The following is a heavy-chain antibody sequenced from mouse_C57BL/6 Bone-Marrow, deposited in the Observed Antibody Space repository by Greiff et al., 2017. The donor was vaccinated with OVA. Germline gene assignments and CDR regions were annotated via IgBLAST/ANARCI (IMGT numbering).Heavy chain of an antibody. D-gene: IGHD2-4*01. V-gene: IGHV1-55*01. J-gene: IGHJ3*01. CDR3: ARCYDYDQAWCAY. CDR1: GYTFTSYW. Sequence: QVQLQQPGAELVKPGASVKMSCKASGYTFTSYWITWVKQRPGQGLEWIGDIYPGSGSTNYNEKFKSKATLTVDPSSSTADMQLSSLTAEDSAVEDGARCYDYDQAWCAYWGQGALGTGSA. CDR2: IYPGSGST.